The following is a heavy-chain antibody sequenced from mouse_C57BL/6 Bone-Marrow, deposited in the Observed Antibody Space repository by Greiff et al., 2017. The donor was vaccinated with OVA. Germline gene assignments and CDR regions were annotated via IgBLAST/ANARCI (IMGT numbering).Heavy chain of an antibody. CDR2: ISSGSSTI. CDR3: ATNYYDWFAY. V-gene: IGHV5-17*01. J-gene: IGHJ3*01. CDR1: GFTFSDYG. Sequence: DVQLVESGGGLVKPGGSLKLSCAASGFTFSDYGMHWVRQAPEKGLEWVAYISSGSSTINYADTVKGRFTISRDNANNTLFLQMTSLRSEDTAMYDCATNYYDWFAYWGQGTLVTVSA. D-gene: IGHD2-4*01.